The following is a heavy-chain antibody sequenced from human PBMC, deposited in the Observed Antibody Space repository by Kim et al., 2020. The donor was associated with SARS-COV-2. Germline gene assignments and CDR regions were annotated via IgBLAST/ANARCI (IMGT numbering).Heavy chain of an antibody. Sequence: GGSLRLSCVASGFTISNYWMAWVRQAPGKGLEWVAIIKEDGSEEHYVDSVRGRLTISRDNAKNSVFLHMNSLRDDDTAVHYCVRGSGFLLHYWGQGTLVTVSS. V-gene: IGHV3-7*01. CDR1: GFTISNYW. CDR3: VRGSGFLLHY. J-gene: IGHJ4*02. D-gene: IGHD6-19*01. CDR2: IKEDGSEE.